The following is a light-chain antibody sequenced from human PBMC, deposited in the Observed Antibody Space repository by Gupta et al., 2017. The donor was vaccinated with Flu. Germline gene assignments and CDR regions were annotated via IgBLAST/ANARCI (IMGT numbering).Light chain of an antibody. Sequence: QSALTQPASVSGSPGQSITISCTGTSSDVGGYNYVSWYQQHPGKAPKLMIYEVSNRPAGVSSRFSASKAGNTASLTISGREAEDEADYYCSSYTSSSTLVFGGGTKLTVL. V-gene: IGLV2-14*01. CDR2: EVS. J-gene: IGLJ3*02. CDR1: SSDVGGYNY. CDR3: SSYTSSSTLV.